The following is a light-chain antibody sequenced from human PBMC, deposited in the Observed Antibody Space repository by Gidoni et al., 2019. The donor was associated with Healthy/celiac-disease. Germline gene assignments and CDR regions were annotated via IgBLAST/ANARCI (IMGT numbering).Light chain of an antibody. Sequence: EMVLTQSPATLSLSPGERATLSCRASQSVSSYLAWYQQKPGQAPRLLIYDASNRAPGIPARFSGSGSGTDFTLTISSLAPEDFAVYYCQQRSNWPLTFGGGTKVEIK. CDR2: DAS. CDR1: QSVSSY. V-gene: IGKV3-11*01. J-gene: IGKJ4*01. CDR3: QQRSNWPLT.